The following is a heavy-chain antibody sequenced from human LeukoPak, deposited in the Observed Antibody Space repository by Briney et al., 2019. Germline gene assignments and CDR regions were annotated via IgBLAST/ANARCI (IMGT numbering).Heavy chain of an antibody. Sequence: PSETLSLTCTVSGGSISSHYWSWIRQPPGKGLQWIGYIYYSGSTNYNPSLKSRVTISVDTSKNQFSLKLSSVTAADTAVYYCARGRYDSSGYYSDYWGQGTLVTVSS. J-gene: IGHJ4*02. CDR3: ARGRYDSSGYYSDY. V-gene: IGHV4-59*11. CDR2: IYYSGST. CDR1: GGSISSHY. D-gene: IGHD3-22*01.